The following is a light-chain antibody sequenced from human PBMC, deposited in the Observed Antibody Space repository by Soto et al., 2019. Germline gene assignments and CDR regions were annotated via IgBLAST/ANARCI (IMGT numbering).Light chain of an antibody. Sequence: EIVMTQSPATLSVSPGESATLSCRASQNINSNLAWYQQKHGQAPRLLIYRASTMATGIPARFSGSGSGTEFTLTISSLQSEDFVVYYCQQYHDWPPYTFGQGTKVDIK. J-gene: IGKJ2*01. CDR3: QQYHDWPPYT. CDR2: RAS. V-gene: IGKV3-15*01. CDR1: QNINSN.